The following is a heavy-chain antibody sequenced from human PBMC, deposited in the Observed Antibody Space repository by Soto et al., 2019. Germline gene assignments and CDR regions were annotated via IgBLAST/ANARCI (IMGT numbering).Heavy chain of an antibody. J-gene: IGHJ4*02. V-gene: IGHV1-8*01. CDR3: ARGGYYSDSSAYYRTFDY. Sequence: QVQLVQSGAEVKKPGSSVKVSCKASGYTFTSYDINWVRQATGQGLEWMGWMNPNSVNTGYAQKFQGKVTMTRSTSITTAYRELSSLRSEDTAVYYCARGGYYSDSSAYYRTFDYWGQGTLVTVFS. CDR1: GYTFTSYD. D-gene: IGHD3-22*01. CDR2: MNPNSVNT.